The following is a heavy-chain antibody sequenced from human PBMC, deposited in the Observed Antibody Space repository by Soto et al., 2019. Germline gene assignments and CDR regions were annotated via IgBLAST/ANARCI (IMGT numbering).Heavy chain of an antibody. Sequence: GGSLRLSCAASGFTFSSYSMNWVRQAPGKGLEWVSYISSSSSTIYYADSVKGRFTISRDNAKNSLYLQMNSLRAEDTAVYYCARNAQWIIRAYWGQGSLVTVSS. D-gene: IGHD5-12*01. CDR1: GFTFSSYS. J-gene: IGHJ4*02. CDR3: ARNAQWIIRAY. V-gene: IGHV3-48*01. CDR2: ISSSSSTI.